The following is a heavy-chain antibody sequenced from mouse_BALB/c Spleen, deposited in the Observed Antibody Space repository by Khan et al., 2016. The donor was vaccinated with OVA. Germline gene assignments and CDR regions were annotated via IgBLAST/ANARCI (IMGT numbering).Heavy chain of an antibody. D-gene: IGHD2-2*01. V-gene: IGHV1S135*01. Sequence: QLQQSGPELMRPGASVKISCKASGYSFTTYYIHWVKQSHGKSLEWIGYIDPFKGVTSYNQKFKGKATLTVDKSSSTAYMHLSSLTSEDSAVYYCARHGYVAWFAYWGQGTLVTVSA. CDR2: IDPFKGVT. J-gene: IGHJ3*01. CDR1: GYSFTTYY. CDR3: ARHGYVAWFAY.